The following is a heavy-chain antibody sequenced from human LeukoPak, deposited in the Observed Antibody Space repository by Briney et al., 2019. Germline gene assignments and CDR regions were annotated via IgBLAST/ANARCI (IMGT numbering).Heavy chain of an antibody. Sequence: GGSLRLSCAASGFTFSSYGMHWVRQAPGKGLEWVAFIRYDGSNKYYADSVKGRFTISRDNSKNTLYLQMNSLRAEDTAVYYCARDRGGSSWYDYWGQGTLVTVSS. CDR3: ARDRGGSSWYDY. CDR1: GFTFSSYG. J-gene: IGHJ4*02. V-gene: IGHV3-30*02. CDR2: IRYDGSNK. D-gene: IGHD6-13*01.